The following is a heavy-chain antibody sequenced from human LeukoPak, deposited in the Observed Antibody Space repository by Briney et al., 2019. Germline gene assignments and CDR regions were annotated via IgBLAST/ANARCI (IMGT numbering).Heavy chain of an antibody. J-gene: IGHJ4*02. D-gene: IGHD1-26*01. CDR3: ARGGSYYPY. Sequence: NWIRQPPGKGLEWIGYIYNSGSTNYNPPLRSRVTISVDTSKNQFSLKLSSVTAADTAVYYCARGGSYYPYWGQGTLVTVSS. CDR2: IYNSGST. V-gene: IGHV4-59*01.